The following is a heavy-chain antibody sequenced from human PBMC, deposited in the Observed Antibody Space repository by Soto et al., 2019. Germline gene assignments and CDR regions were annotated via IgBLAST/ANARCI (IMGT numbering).Heavy chain of an antibody. CDR1: GGSISSYY. D-gene: IGHD5-12*01. CDR3: ARLYSGYDYNWDDY. CDR2: IYYSGST. V-gene: IGHV4-59*08. J-gene: IGHJ4*02. Sequence: PSETLSLTCTVSGGSISSYYWSWIRQPPGKGLEWIGYIYYSGSTNYNPSLKSRVTISVDTSKNQFPLKLSSVTAADTAVYFCARLYSGYDYNWDDYWGQGTLVTVSS.